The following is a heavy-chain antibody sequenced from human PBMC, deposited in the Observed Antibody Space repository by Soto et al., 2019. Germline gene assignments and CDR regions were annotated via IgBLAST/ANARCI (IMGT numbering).Heavy chain of an antibody. V-gene: IGHV4-39*01. CDR2: IYYSGST. CDR3: ARLRRGSGGSQYYYYYMDV. CDR1: GGSIRSSSYY. Sequence: PSQTLRLTCTVAGGSIRSSSYYWGWIRQPPGRGLEWIGSIYYSGSTYYNPSLKSRVTISVDTSKNQFSLKLSSVTAADTAVYYCARLRRGSGGSQYYYYYMDVWGKGTTVTVSS. D-gene: IGHD2-15*01. J-gene: IGHJ6*03.